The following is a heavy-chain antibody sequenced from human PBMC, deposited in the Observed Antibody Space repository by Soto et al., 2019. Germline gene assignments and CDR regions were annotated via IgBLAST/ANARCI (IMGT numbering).Heavy chain of an antibody. D-gene: IGHD1-20*01. CDR2: IKPDGSEQ. Sequence: GGSLRLSCAASGFTFDKYYMTWVRQAPGKGPEWVANIKPDGSEQYYVDSVKGRFTISRDNANNSLYLQMNSLRAEDTAVYFCARGNWNYYYGFDVWGQGTTVTVSS. CDR3: ARGNWNYYYGFDV. V-gene: IGHV3-7*01. J-gene: IGHJ6*02. CDR1: GFTFDKYY.